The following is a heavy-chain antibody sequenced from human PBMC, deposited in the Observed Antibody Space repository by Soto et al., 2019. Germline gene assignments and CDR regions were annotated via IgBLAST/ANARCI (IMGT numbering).Heavy chain of an antibody. V-gene: IGHV4-4*07. CDR1: GGSINSYY. CDR3: ARGPGGFGDFSLDY. D-gene: IGHD3-10*01. J-gene: IGHJ4*02. Sequence: QVQLQESGPGLVKPSETLSLTCTVSGGSINSYYWSWIRQPAGKGLEWIGRIYSGGSTNYNPSLKSRRTVSVDTSKNQVSLKLTSVTAADTAVYYCARGPGGFGDFSLDYWGQGTLVTVSS. CDR2: IYSGGST.